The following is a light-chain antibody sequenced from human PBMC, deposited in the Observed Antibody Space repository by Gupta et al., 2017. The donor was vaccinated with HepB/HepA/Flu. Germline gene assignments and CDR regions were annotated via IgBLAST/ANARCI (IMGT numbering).Light chain of an antibody. Sequence: SSELTQVPAVSVALGHTVRITCQGDSLRSYYASWYQQTPGQAPVLVIYGKNNRPSGIPDRFSGSSSGNTASLTITGAQAEDEADYYCNSRDSHYWVFGGGTKLTVL. CDR1: SLRSYY. CDR2: GKN. CDR3: NSRDSHYWV. V-gene: IGLV3-19*01. J-gene: IGLJ3*02.